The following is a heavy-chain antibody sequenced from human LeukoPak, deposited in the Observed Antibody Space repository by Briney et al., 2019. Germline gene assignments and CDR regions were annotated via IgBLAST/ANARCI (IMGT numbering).Heavy chain of an antibody. Sequence: ASVKVSCKVSGYTLTELSMHWVRQAPGKGLEWMGGFDPEDGETIYAQKFQGRVTMTEDTSTDTAYMELSSLRSEDTAVYYCATLTTVTTLRRYYFDYWGQGTLVTVSS. CDR3: ATLTTVTTLRRYYFDY. D-gene: IGHD4-17*01. J-gene: IGHJ4*02. V-gene: IGHV1-24*01. CDR2: FDPEDGET. CDR1: GYTLTELS.